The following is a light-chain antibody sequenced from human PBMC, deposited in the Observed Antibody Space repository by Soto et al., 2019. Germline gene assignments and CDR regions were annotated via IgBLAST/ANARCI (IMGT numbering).Light chain of an antibody. CDR3: QQYGSSPLT. Sequence: EIVLTQSPGTLSLSPGETATLSCRASQTVNSDYLAWFQQRPVQAPRLLIFATSRRATDIPDRFSGSGSGTDFTLTISRLEPEDFAVYYCQQYGSSPLTFGGGTKVDIK. CDR2: ATS. V-gene: IGKV3-20*01. CDR1: QTVNSDY. J-gene: IGKJ4*01.